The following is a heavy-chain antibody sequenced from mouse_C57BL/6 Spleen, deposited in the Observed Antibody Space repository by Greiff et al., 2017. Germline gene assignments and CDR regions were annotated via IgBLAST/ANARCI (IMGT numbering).Heavy chain of an antibody. J-gene: IGHJ4*01. D-gene: IGHD1-1*01. CDR3: AGGGITTVVATYHYYAMDY. CDR2: IDPEDGET. V-gene: IGHV14-2*01. Sequence: EVQLVESGAELVKPGASVKLSCTASGFNIKDYYMHWVKQRTEQGLKWIGRIDPEDGETKYAPKFQGKATIPADTSSNTAYLQLSSLTSEVTAVYYCAGGGITTVVATYHYYAMDYWGEGTSVTVSS. CDR1: GFNIKDYY.